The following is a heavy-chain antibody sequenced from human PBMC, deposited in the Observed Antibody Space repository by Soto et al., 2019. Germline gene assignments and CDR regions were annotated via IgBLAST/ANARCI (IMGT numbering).Heavy chain of an antibody. CDR2: ISGSGGST. J-gene: IGHJ4*02. D-gene: IGHD1-26*01. CDR1: GFTFSSYA. Sequence: PVGSLRLSCAASGFTFSSYAMSWVRQAPGKGLEWVSAISGSGGSTYYADSVKGRFTISRDNSKNTLYLQMNSLRAEDTAVYYCAKTPPLIVGATNDYWGQGTLVTVSS. CDR3: AKTPPLIVGATNDY. V-gene: IGHV3-23*01.